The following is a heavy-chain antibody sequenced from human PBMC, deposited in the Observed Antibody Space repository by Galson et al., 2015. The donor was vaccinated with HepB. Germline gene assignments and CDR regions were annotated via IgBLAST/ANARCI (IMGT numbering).Heavy chain of an antibody. J-gene: IGHJ5*02. CDR1: GFTFSSYS. Sequence: SLRLSCAASGFTFSSYSMNWVRQAPGKGLEWVSSISSSSSYIYYADSVKGRFTISRDNAKNSLYLQMNSLRAEDTAVYYCARGIAAAGTLWVYNWFDPWGQGTLVTVSS. CDR2: ISSSSSYI. V-gene: IGHV3-21*01. D-gene: IGHD6-13*01. CDR3: ARGIAAAGTLWVYNWFDP.